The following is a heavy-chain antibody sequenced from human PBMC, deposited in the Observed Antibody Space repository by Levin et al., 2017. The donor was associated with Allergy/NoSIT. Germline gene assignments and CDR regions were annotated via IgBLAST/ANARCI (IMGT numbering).Heavy chain of an antibody. J-gene: IGHJ4*02. CDR3: AHGGGGSCHGCFDY. CDR1: GFSLSTSGVG. CDR2: IYWDDDK. Sequence: QTLSLTCTFSGFSLSTSGVGMGWIRQPPGKALEWLALIYWDDDKRYSPSLKSRLTITKDTSKNQVVLIMTNMDPVDTGTYFCAHGGGGSCHGCFDYWGQGTLVSVSS. D-gene: IGHD2-15*01. V-gene: IGHV2-5*02.